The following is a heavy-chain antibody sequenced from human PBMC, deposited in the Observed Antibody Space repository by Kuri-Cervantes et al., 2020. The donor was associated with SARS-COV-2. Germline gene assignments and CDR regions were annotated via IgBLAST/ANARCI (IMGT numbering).Heavy chain of an antibody. Sequence: GESLKSSCKGSGYSFTSYWIGWVRQMPGRGLEWMGIIYPRDSDTRYSPSFQGQVTISADKSISTAYLQWSSLRASDTAMYYCARRGINYEWYFDLWGRGTLVTVSS. V-gene: IGHV5-51*01. J-gene: IGHJ2*01. D-gene: IGHD4-11*01. CDR1: GYSFTSYW. CDR2: IYPRDSDT. CDR3: ARRGINYEWYFDL.